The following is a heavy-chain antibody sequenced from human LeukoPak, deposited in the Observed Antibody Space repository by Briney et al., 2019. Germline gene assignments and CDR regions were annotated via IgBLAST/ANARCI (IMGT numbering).Heavy chain of an antibody. V-gene: IGHV3-7*01. Sequence: GGSLRLSCAASGFTFSSYWMSWVRQAPGKGLEWVANIKQDGSEKYYVDSVKGRFTISRDNAKNSLYLQMNSLRAEDTAVYYCVSLRYFDWFLHDYGMDVWGQGTTVTVSS. CDR1: GFTFSSYW. CDR3: VSLRYFDWFLHDYGMDV. D-gene: IGHD3-9*01. CDR2: IKQDGSEK. J-gene: IGHJ6*02.